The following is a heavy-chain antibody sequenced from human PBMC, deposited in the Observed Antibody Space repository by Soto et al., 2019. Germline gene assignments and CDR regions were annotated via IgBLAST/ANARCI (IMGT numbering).Heavy chain of an antibody. J-gene: IGHJ6*02. V-gene: IGHV4-59*01. Sequence: NPSETLSLTCTVSGGSISSYYWSWIRQPPGKGLEWIGYIYYSGSTNYNPSLRSRVTISVDTSKNQFSLKLSSVTAADTAVYYCARVHLVRATASYGMDVWGQGTTVTVSS. CDR2: IYYSGST. D-gene: IGHD5-12*01. CDR3: ARVHLVRATASYGMDV. CDR1: GGSISSYY.